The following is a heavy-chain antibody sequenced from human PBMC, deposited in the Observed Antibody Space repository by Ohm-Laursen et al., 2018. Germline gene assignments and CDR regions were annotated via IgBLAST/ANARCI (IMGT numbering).Heavy chain of an antibody. CDR2: ISWNSANT. V-gene: IGHV3-9*01. CDR1: GFNFNDYA. J-gene: IGHJ4*02. CDR3: AREGGVGAIDY. Sequence: SLRLSCTASGFNFNDYAMHWVRQVPGKGLEWVSGISWNSANTGYADSVKGRFTISRDNAKNSLYLQMNSLRAEDTAVYYCAREGGVGAIDYWGQGTLVTVSS. D-gene: IGHD1-26*01.